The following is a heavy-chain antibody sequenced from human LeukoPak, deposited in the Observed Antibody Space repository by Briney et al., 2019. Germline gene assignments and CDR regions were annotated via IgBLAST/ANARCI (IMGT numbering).Heavy chain of an antibody. V-gene: IGHV3-23*01. CDR2: ISGSGGNT. CDR3: ARDRGSGAFDN. CDR1: GFTFSSYA. Sequence: GGSLRLSCAASGFTFSSYAMSWVRQAPGKGLEWVSAISGSGGNTYYADFVKGRFTISRDNSKNTLYLQMNSLRVEDTAIYYCARDRGSGAFDNWGQGTLVTVSS. J-gene: IGHJ4*02. D-gene: IGHD2-8*02.